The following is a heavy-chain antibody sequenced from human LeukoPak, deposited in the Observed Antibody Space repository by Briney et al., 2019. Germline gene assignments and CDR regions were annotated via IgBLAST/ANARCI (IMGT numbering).Heavy chain of an antibody. CDR2: MNQDGSEK. D-gene: IGHD3-16*01. CDR1: GFTFSDSW. J-gene: IGHJ6*02. Sequence: GGSLRLSCAASGFTFSDSWMSWVRQAPGEGLEWVANMNQDGSEKDYVDSVKGRFTISRDNARNSLYLQMSSLRAEDTAVYYCATYTHWVAGDVWGQGTTVTVSS. CDR3: ATYTHWVAGDV. V-gene: IGHV3-7*01.